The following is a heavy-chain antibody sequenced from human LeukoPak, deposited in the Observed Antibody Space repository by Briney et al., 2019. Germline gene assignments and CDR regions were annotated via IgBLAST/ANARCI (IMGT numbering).Heavy chain of an antibody. J-gene: IGHJ4*02. D-gene: IGHD3-3*01. V-gene: IGHV3-23*01. Sequence: GGSLRLSCTASGFTFSSYAMSWVRQAPGKGLEWVSAISGSGGSTYYADSVKGRFTISRDNSKNTLHLQMNSLRAEDTAVYYCAKTIFGVVIIPFDYWGQGTLVTVSS. CDR1: GFTFSSYA. CDR3: AKTIFGVVIIPFDY. CDR2: ISGSGGST.